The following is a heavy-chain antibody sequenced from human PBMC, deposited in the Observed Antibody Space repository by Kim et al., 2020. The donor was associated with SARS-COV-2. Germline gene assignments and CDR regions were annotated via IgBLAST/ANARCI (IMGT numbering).Heavy chain of an antibody. Sequence: SVKVSCKASGGTFSSYAISWVRQAPGQGLEWMGGIIPIFGTANYAQKFQGRVTITADESTSTAYMELSSLRSEDTAVYYCARGDIGSGWYLGGPKNNWFDPWGQGTLVTVSS. CDR2: IIPIFGTA. V-gene: IGHV1-69*13. D-gene: IGHD6-19*01. J-gene: IGHJ5*02. CDR1: GGTFSSYA. CDR3: ARGDIGSGWYLGGPKNNWFDP.